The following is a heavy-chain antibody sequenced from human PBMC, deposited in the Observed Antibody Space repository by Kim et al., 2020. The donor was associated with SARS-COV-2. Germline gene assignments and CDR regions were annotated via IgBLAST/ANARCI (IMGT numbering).Heavy chain of an antibody. CDR1: GYTFTSYG. J-gene: IGHJ4*02. V-gene: IGHV1-18*04. Sequence: ASVKVSCKASGYTFTSYGISWVRQAPGQGLEWMGWISAYNGNTNYAQKLQGRVTMTTDTSTSTAYMELRSLRSDDTAVYYCAREGVSMITFGGVIVRGPFDYWGQGTLVTVSS. D-gene: IGHD3-16*02. CDR3: AREGVSMITFGGVIVRGPFDY. CDR2: ISAYNGNT.